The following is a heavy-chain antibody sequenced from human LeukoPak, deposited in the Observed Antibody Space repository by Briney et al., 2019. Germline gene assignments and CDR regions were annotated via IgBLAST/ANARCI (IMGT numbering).Heavy chain of an antibody. CDR2: IKQDGGEK. D-gene: IGHD3-22*01. V-gene: IGHV3-7*03. J-gene: IGHJ4*02. Sequence: TGGSLRLSCAASGFTFSSYAMSWVRQAPRKGLEWVANIKQDGGEKYYVDSVKGRFTISRDNAKNSLYLEMNSLRAEDTAVYYCARDRGDYDTSGSLFVFGGQGTLVTVSS. CDR3: ARDRGDYDTSGSLFVF. CDR1: GFTFSSYA.